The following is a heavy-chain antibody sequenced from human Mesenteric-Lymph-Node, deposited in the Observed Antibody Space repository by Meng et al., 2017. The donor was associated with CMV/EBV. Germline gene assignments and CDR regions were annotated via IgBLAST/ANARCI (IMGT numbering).Heavy chain of an antibody. V-gene: IGHV3-23*01. D-gene: IGHD6-13*01. Sequence: GESLKISCAASGFTFSSYAMSWVRQAPGKGLEWVSAISGSGGSTYYADSVKGRFTISRDNSKNTLYLQMNSLRAEDTAVYYCACGRPGYSSSWYALGDWGQGTLVTVSS. CDR1: GFTFSSYA. J-gene: IGHJ4*02. CDR3: ACGRPGYSSSWYALGD. CDR2: ISGSGGST.